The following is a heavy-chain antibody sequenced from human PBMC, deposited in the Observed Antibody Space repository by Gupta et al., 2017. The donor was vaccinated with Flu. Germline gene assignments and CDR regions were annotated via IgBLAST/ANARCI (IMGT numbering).Heavy chain of an antibody. D-gene: IGHD2-2*01. CDR1: GFTFRSNG. CDR2: IWYDGSKQ. V-gene: IGHV3-33*01. Sequence: QVQLVESGGGVVQAGRSLRLSCVASGFTFRSNGMHWVRQGPGTGLEWVAIIWYDGSKQNYADSVKGRFTISRDNSKNTLYLQMNSLRAEDTAVYYCARWNLGHCDTTGCHGDALDVWGLGTLVTVST. CDR3: ARWNLGHCDTTGCHGDALDV. J-gene: IGHJ3*01.